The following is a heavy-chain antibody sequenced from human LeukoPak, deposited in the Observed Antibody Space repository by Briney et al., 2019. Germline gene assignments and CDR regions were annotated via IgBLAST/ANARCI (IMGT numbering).Heavy chain of an antibody. Sequence: GGSLRLSCAASGFTFSSYGMHWVRQAPGKGLEWVAFIRYDGSNKYYADSVKGRFTISRDNAKNSLYLQMNSLRAEDTAVYYCARDPDISSSPEFPWGQGTLVTVSS. V-gene: IGHV3-30*02. CDR3: ARDPDISSSPEFP. J-gene: IGHJ5*02. CDR2: IRYDGSNK. D-gene: IGHD6-6*01. CDR1: GFTFSSYG.